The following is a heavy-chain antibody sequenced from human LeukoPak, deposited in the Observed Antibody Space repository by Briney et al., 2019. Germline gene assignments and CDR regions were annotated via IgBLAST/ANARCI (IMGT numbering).Heavy chain of an antibody. CDR2: IAYEGSEK. V-gene: IGHV3-30*07. CDR1: GSIFSGHL. Sequence: PGGSLRLSCAASGSIFSGHLLHWVRQAPGKGLEWVAVIAYEGSEKYHADSVKGQFAISRDNSDHTVYLQMNSLRAEDTAIYYCAKDRVSRYGAYDCGGSWGQGTLVTVSS. CDR3: AKDRVSRYGAYDCGGS. J-gene: IGHJ5*02. D-gene: IGHD5-12*01.